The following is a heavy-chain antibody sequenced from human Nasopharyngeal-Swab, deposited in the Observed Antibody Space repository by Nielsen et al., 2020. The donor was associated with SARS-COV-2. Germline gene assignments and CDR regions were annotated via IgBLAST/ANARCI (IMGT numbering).Heavy chain of an antibody. V-gene: IGHV4-34*01. J-gene: IGHJ2*01. CDR3: ARGHRRTTVTNYWYFDL. D-gene: IGHD4-17*01. CDR2: INHSGST. Sequence: WIRQPPGKGLEWIGEINHSGSTNYNPSLKSRVTISVDTSKNQFSLKLSSVTAADTAVYHCARGHRRTTVTNYWYFDLWGRGTLVTVSS.